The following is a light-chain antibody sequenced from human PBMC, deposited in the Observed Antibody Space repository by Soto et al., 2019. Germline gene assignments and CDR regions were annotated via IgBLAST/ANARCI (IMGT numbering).Light chain of an antibody. CDR2: EVL. Sequence: QSALTQPASVSGSPGQSITISCTGTYSDVGGYNRVSWYQHHPGRGPQMLIFEVLNRPSGISNRFSGSKSGDTASLTISGLQPEDEADYYCDSYIDSSKTHWVFGGGTKLTVL. V-gene: IGLV2-14*01. CDR1: YSDVGGYNR. CDR3: DSYIDSSKTHWV. J-gene: IGLJ3*02.